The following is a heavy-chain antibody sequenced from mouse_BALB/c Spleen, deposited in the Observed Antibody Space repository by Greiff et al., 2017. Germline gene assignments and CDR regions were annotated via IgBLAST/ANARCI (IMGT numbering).Heavy chain of an antibody. V-gene: IGHV5-12-1*01. Sequence: EVKLVESGGGLVKPGGSLKLSCAASGFAFSSYDMSWVRQTPEKRLEWVAYISSGGGSTYYPDTVKGRFTISRDNAKNTLYLQMSSLKSEDTAMYYCARHRNYGSSYAMDYWGQGTSVTVSS. CDR3: ARHRNYGSSYAMDY. D-gene: IGHD1-1*01. CDR1: GFAFSSYD. CDR2: ISSGGGST. J-gene: IGHJ4*01.